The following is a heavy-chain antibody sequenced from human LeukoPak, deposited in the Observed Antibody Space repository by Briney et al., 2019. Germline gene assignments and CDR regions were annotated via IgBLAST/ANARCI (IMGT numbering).Heavy chain of an antibody. V-gene: IGHV3-53*01. D-gene: IGHD3-22*01. CDR2: IYSGGST. CDR3: ARTSGYYPHFGY. CDR1: GFSFSTYG. J-gene: IGHJ4*02. Sequence: GGSLRLSCVGTGFSFSTYGMTWVRQAPGKGLEWVSVIYSGGSTYYADSVKGRFTISRDNSKNTLYLQMNSLRAEDTAVYYCARTSGYYPHFGYWGQGTLVTVSS.